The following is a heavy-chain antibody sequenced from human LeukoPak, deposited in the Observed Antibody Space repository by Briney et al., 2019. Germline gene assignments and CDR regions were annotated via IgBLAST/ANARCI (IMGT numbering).Heavy chain of an antibody. CDR3: AKDFDWSFDY. CDR2: ISGSGGST. J-gene: IGHJ4*02. V-gene: IGHV3-23*01. Sequence: GGPLRLSCAPSGFTFSSYAMSWVRQAPGKGLEWVSAISGSGGSTCYADSVKGRFTISRDNSKNTLYLQMNSLRAEDTAVYYCAKDFDWSFDYWGQGTLVTDSS. CDR1: GFTFSSYA. D-gene: IGHD3-9*01.